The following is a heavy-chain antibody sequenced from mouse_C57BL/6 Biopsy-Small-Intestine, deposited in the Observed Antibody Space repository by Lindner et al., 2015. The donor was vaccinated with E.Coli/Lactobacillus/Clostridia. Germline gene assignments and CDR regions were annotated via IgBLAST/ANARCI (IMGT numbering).Heavy chain of an antibody. D-gene: IGHD1-1*02. Sequence: VQLQESGPELVKPGTSLKMSCKASGYTFTNYVMHWVRQKPGQGLEWTGYLNSYNDDTNYNEKFKGKATLTSDKSSSTAYMELSSLTSEDSAVYYCARYGPYYTLDYWGQGTSVIVSS. CDR3: ARYGPYYTLDY. V-gene: IGHV1-14*01. J-gene: IGHJ4*01. CDR1: GYTFTNYV. CDR2: LNSYNDDT.